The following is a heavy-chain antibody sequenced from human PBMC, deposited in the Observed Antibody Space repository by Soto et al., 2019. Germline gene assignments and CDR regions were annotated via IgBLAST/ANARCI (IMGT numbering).Heavy chain of an antibody. CDR1: GGTFSSYA. D-gene: IGHD3-10*01. V-gene: IGHV1-69*12. CDR2: IIRIFGTP. Sequence: QVQLVQSGAEVKKPGSSMKVSCKASGGTFSSYAINWVRQAPGQGLEWMGGIIRIFGTPDYAQRLQGRVTITADESTSTAYMELSSLRSEDTAVYCCARQGSNEYYYYGMDVWGQGTTVTVSS. J-gene: IGHJ6*02. CDR3: ARQGSNEYYYYGMDV.